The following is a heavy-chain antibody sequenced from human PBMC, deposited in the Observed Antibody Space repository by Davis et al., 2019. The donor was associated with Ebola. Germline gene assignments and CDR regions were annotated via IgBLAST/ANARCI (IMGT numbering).Heavy chain of an antibody. J-gene: IGHJ6*02. D-gene: IGHD2-2*01. V-gene: IGHV3-11*06. CDR3: VRDTSHQLPHWLYYFYGMDV. CDR1: GFSFSDSY. CDR2: ISGATGYT. Sequence: GESLKISCAASGFSFSDSYMSWIRQTPEKGLEWISFISGATGYTKYADSVKGRFTISRDNTKNTLYLQMNSLRGEDTAVYYCVRDTSHQLPHWLYYFYGMDVWGQGTTVTVSS.